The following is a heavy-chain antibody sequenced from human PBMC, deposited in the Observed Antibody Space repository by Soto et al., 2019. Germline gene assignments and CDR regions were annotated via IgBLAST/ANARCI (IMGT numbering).Heavy chain of an antibody. CDR2: IWYDGSNK. CDR3: ARATSGSFDALDM. J-gene: IGHJ3*02. Sequence: VQLVESGGGVVQPGRSLRLSCAASGFTFGIYGMHWVRQAPGKGLEWVAVIWYDGSNKYHADSVKGRFTISRDNSKNTEYRQMNSLRAEDTAVYYCARATSGSFDALDMWGQGTMVTVSS. CDR1: GFTFGIYG. D-gene: IGHD1-26*01. V-gene: IGHV3-33*01.